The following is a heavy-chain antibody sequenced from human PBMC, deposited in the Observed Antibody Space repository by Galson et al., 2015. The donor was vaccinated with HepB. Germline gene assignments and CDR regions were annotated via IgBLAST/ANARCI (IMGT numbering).Heavy chain of an antibody. V-gene: IGHV3-30*04. D-gene: IGHD2-2*01. CDR2: ISYDANYK. CDR1: GFTFDSFA. CDR3: ALIPAALTVDYYYYGIDV. J-gene: IGHJ6*02. Sequence: SLRLSCAASGFTFDSFAMHWVRQAPGKGLEWVAVISYDANYKFYADSVKGRFTISRDNSKNMLFLEMNSLRVEDTAVYYCALIPAALTVDYYYYGIDVWGQGTTVTVSS.